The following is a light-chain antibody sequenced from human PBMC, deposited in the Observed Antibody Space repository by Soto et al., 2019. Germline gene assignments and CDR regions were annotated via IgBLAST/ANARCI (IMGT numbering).Light chain of an antibody. CDR1: QGISNY. J-gene: IGKJ1*01. CDR2: AAS. Sequence: DIQMTQSPSSLSASVGDRVTITCRASQGISNYLAWYQQKPGKVPKLLIYAASTLQSGVPSRFSGSGSGTDFTLTISSLQPEDVATYYCQKYNSAPRSVWTFGQGTKVEIK. V-gene: IGKV1-27*01. CDR3: QKYNSAPRSVWT.